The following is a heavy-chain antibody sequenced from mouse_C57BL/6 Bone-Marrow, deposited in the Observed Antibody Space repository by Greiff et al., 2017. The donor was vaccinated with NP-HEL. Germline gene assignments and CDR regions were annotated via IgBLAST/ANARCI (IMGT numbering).Heavy chain of an antibody. CDR3: VSGYYGSSHYAMDY. CDR2: IRSKSNNYAT. D-gene: IGHD1-1*01. V-gene: IGHV10-1*01. Sequence: EVKLVESGGGLVQPKGSLKLSCAASGFSFNTYAMNWVRQAPGKGLEWVARIRSKSNNYATYYADSVKDRFTISRDDSESMLYLQMNNLKTEDTAMYYCVSGYYGSSHYAMDYWGQGTSVTVSS. CDR1: GFSFNTYA. J-gene: IGHJ4*01.